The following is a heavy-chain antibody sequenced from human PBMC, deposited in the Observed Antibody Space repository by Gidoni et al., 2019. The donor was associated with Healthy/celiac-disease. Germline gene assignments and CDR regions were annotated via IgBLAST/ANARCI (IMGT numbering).Heavy chain of an antibody. CDR2: ISSSSSYI. D-gene: IGHD6-13*01. Sequence: EVQLLESGGGLVKPGGSLGLPWAAPGFTFSSYSMNWVRQAPGKGLEWVSSISSSSSYIYYADSVKGRFTISRGNAKNSLYLQMNSLRAEDTAVYYCARDAAGTLNFGGQGTLVTVSS. V-gene: IGHV3-21*01. J-gene: IGHJ4*02. CDR3: ARDAAGTLNF. CDR1: GFTFSSYS.